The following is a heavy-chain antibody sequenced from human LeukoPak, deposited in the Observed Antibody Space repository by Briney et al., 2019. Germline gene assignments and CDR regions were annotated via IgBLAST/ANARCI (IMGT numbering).Heavy chain of an antibody. J-gene: IGHJ4*02. D-gene: IGHD3-3*01. Sequence: GGSLRLSCAASGFTFSSYEMNWVRQAPGKGLEWVSYISSSGSTIYYADSVKGRFTISRDNAKNSLYLQMNSLRAEDTAVYYCARDLQTYYDFWSDFDYWGQGTLVTVSS. V-gene: IGHV3-48*03. CDR1: GFTFSSYE. CDR2: ISSSGSTI. CDR3: ARDLQTYYDFWSDFDY.